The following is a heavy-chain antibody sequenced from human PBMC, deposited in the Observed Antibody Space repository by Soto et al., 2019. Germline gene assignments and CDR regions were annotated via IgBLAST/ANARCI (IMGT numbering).Heavy chain of an antibody. J-gene: IGHJ4*02. D-gene: IGHD3-9*01. Sequence: ASVKVSCKASGYTLTSYGISWVRQAPGQGLEWMGWISAYNGNTNYAQKLQGRVTMTTDTSTSTAYMELRSLRSDDTAVYYCARGLRYFDWLLSGRPQFDYWGQGTLVTVSS. CDR1: GYTLTSYG. CDR3: ARGLRYFDWLLSGRPQFDY. V-gene: IGHV1-18*04. CDR2: ISAYNGNT.